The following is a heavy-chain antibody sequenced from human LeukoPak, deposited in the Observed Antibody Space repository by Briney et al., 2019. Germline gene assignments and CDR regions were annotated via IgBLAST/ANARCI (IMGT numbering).Heavy chain of an antibody. D-gene: IGHD2-2*01. Sequence: GGSLRLSCAASGFTFSDYYMSWIRQAPGKGLEWVSYISSSGSTIYYADSVKGRFTISRDNAKNSLYLQMNSLRAEDTAVYYCARDWSIVLVPAAHDYWGQGTLVTVSS. CDR1: GFTFSDYY. J-gene: IGHJ4*02. V-gene: IGHV3-11*04. CDR2: ISSSGSTI. CDR3: ARDWSIVLVPAAHDY.